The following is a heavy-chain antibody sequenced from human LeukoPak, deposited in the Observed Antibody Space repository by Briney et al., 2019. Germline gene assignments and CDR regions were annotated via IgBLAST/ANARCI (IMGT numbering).Heavy chain of an antibody. Sequence: GGSLRLSCAASGFTFSSFAMTWVRQAPGKGLEWVANIKQDGSEKYYVDSVKGRFTISRDNAKNSLYLQMNSLRAEDTAVYYCARGRQLGAWGQGTLVTVSS. V-gene: IGHV3-7*03. J-gene: IGHJ5*02. D-gene: IGHD6-6*01. CDR1: GFTFSSFA. CDR3: ARGRQLGA. CDR2: IKQDGSEK.